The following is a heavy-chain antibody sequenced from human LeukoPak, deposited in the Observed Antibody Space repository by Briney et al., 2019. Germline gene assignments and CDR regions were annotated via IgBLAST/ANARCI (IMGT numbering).Heavy chain of an antibody. V-gene: IGHV1-8*01. Sequence: GASVKVSCKASGYIFTSYDINWVRHAPGQGLEWVGWIYPKNDKTGYAEKFQGRVTMTTDMSTNTAFMEMKNLTSDDTAVYFCARKLSGYSSGWYPDYWGQGTLVIVSS. J-gene: IGHJ4*02. CDR1: GYIFTSYD. D-gene: IGHD6-19*01. CDR2: IYPKNDKT. CDR3: ARKLSGYSSGWYPDY.